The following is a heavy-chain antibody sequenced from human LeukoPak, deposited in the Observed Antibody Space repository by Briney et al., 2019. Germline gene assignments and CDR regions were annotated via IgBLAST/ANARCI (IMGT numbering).Heavy chain of an antibody. CDR3: ATSYSSSWFDY. Sequence: SETLSLTCSVSGGSVTSDYYYWSWIRQPPGRGLEWIGYVYYTGSTSYNPSLKSRVTISVDTSKNQFSLKLSSVTAADTAVYYCATSYSSSWFDYWGQGTLVTVSS. V-gene: IGHV4-61*01. CDR2: VYYTGST. J-gene: IGHJ4*02. CDR1: GGSVTSDYYY. D-gene: IGHD6-13*01.